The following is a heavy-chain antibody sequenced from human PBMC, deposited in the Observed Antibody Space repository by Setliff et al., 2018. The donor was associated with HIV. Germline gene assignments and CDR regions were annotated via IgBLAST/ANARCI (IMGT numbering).Heavy chain of an antibody. CDR3: ARDGRHDRNRWYVTHQYFKY. Sequence: SETLSLTCTVSGGSIGSGYYYWSWIRQPAGKGLEWIGHIYTSGSTNYNPSLKSRVTISVDTSKNQFSLKLSSVTAADTAVYYCARDGRHDRNRWYVTHQYFKYWGQGTLVTVSS. CDR1: GGSIGSGYYY. D-gene: IGHD2-15*01. CDR2: IYTSGST. J-gene: IGHJ1*01. V-gene: IGHV4-61*09.